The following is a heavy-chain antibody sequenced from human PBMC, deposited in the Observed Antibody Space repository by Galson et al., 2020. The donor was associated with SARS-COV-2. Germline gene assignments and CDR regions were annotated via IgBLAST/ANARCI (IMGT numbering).Heavy chain of an antibody. CDR1: GGSISSYY. V-gene: IGHV4-59*08. CDR3: ARNSGSYSENYFDY. Sequence: SETLSLTCTVSGGSISSYYWSWIRPPPGKGLEWIGYIYYSGSTKYNPSLRSRVTISIDTSKNHFSLKLSSGTAADTAVYYRARNSGSYSENYFDYGGQGTLVTVSS. CDR2: IYYSGST. D-gene: IGHD1-26*01. J-gene: IGHJ4*02.